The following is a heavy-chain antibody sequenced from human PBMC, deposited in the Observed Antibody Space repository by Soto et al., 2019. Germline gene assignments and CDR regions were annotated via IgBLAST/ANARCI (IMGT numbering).Heavy chain of an antibody. V-gene: IGHV1-2*04. CDR2: VIPDSGGT. D-gene: IGHD1-1*01. CDR1: GYTFIEYY. CDR3: ARGPNTGGYDY. J-gene: IGHJ4*02. Sequence: ASVKVSCKASGYTFIEYYIHWLRQAPGQGLEWMGWVIPDSGGTNYAQKFQGWVTMTRDTSISTAYMELSRLRSDDTAVYYCARGPNTGGYDYWGQGTLVTVSS.